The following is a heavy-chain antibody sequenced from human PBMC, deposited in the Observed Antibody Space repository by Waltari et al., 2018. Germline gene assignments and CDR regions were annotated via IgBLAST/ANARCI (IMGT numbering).Heavy chain of an antibody. D-gene: IGHD5-12*01. J-gene: IGHJ5*02. V-gene: IGHV4-39*01. CDR2: MYYSGTT. CDR3: ARHWKRNGYRFDP. CDR1: GGSIHRSSYY. Sequence: QLLLQESGPGLVTPSETLSLTCTVSGGSIHRSSYYWGWVRQSPGKGPEWLGSMYYSGTTYYNPTLESRLTISGDTSKNQFYLRLSSVTAADTAVYYCARHWKRNGYRFDPWGQGTRVTVSS.